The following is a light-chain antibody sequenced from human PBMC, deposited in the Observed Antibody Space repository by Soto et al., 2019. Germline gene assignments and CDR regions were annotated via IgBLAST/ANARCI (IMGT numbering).Light chain of an antibody. CDR1: QSVTSTY. Sequence: ESVLTQSPGTLSLSPGARATLSCRASQSVTSTYLAWYQQKPGQAPRLLIYGASSRATGIPDRFSGSGSGTDFTLTISRLEPEDFAMYYCQQYGSSPRAFGQGTKVEIK. CDR3: QQYGSSPRA. V-gene: IGKV3-20*01. CDR2: GAS. J-gene: IGKJ1*01.